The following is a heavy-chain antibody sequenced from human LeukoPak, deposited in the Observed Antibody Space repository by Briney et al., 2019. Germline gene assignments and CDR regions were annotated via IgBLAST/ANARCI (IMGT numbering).Heavy chain of an antibody. Sequence: GGSLRLSCAASGFTFQDYGMTWVRQAPGKGLEWVSAINWNGGITTYADSVRGRFTISRDNAKNSLSLQMNSLRPEDMALYYCARADYGGNGDFDYWGQGTLVTVSS. D-gene: IGHD4-23*01. V-gene: IGHV3-20*04. CDR1: GFTFQDYG. CDR2: INWNGGIT. CDR3: ARADYGGNGDFDY. J-gene: IGHJ4*02.